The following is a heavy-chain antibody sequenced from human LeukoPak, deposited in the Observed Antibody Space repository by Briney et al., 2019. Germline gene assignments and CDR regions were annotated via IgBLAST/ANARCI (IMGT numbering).Heavy chain of an antibody. CDR3: TARWAYYDFWSGNDY. CDR2: IRSKANSYAT. Sequence: GGSLRLSCAAPGFTFSGSAMHWVRQASGKGLEWVGRIRSKANSYATAYAASVKGRFTISRDDSKNTAYLQMNSLKTEDTAVYYCTARWAYYDFWSGNDYWGQGTLVTVSS. D-gene: IGHD3-3*01. J-gene: IGHJ4*02. V-gene: IGHV3-73*01. CDR1: GFTFSGSA.